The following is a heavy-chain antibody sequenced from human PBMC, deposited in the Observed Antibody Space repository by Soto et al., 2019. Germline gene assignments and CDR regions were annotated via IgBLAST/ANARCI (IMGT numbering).Heavy chain of an antibody. CDR3: ASGGVVVASRVVDAFDI. Sequence: QVQLVQSGAEVKKPGASVKVSCKASGYTFTSYDINWVRQATGQGLEWMGWMNPNSGNTGYAQKFQGRVTMTRNTSISTAYMELSSLRSEDTAVYYCASGGVVVASRVVDAFDIWGQGTMVTVSS. J-gene: IGHJ3*02. CDR2: MNPNSGNT. D-gene: IGHD3-22*01. V-gene: IGHV1-8*01. CDR1: GYTFTSYD.